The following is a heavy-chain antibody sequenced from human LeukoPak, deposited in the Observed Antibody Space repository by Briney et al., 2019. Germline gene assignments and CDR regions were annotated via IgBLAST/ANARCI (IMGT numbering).Heavy chain of an antibody. CDR3: ARAYYDFWYFQH. CDR1: GASIDSGGYY. CDR2: IYYSGST. Sequence: SETLSLTCSVSGASIDSGGYYWSWIRQPPGKGLEWIGYIYYSGSTNYNPSLKSRVTISVDTSKNQFSLKLSSVTAADTAVYYCARAYYDFWYFQHWGQGTLVTVSS. D-gene: IGHD3-3*01. V-gene: IGHV4-61*08. J-gene: IGHJ1*01.